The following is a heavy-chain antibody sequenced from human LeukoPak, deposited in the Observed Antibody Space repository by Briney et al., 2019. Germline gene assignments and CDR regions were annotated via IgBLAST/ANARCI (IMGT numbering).Heavy chain of an antibody. V-gene: IGHV4-59*01. CDR2: IFYRGST. D-gene: IGHD6-13*01. CDR3: ASGPYPAAGTDHQFDY. CDR1: GASISSYY. Sequence: SETLSLACTVSGASISSYYWSWIRQPPGEGLEWIGYIFYRGSTNYNPSLKSRVTISVDTSKNQFSLKLSSVTAADTAVYYCASGPYPAAGTDHQFDYWGQGILVTVFS. J-gene: IGHJ4*02.